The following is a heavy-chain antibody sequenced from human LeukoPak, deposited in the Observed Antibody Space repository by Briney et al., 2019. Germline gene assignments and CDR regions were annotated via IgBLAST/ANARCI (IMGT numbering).Heavy chain of an antibody. CDR1: GFTFTNAW. CDR3: ATGGYYFDY. J-gene: IGHJ4*02. V-gene: IGHV3-15*01. Sequence: GGSLRLSRAGSGFTFTNAWMNWVPQAPGKGLEWVGRIKSKYHGGATDYAAPVKGRFTVSRDDSKDTVYLQMNSMKTEDTAVYYCATGGYYFDYWGQGTLVTVSS. CDR2: IKSKYHGGAT.